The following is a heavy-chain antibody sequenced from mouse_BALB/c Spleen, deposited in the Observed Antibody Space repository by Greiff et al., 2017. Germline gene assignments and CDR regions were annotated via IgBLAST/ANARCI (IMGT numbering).Heavy chain of an antibody. CDR2: IDPETGGT. Sequence: QVHVKQSGAELVRPGASVTLSCKASGYTFTDYEMHWVKQTPVHGLEWIGAIDPETGGTAYNQKFKGKATLTADKSSSTAYMELRSLTSEDSAVYYCRGGNYYFDYWGQGTTLTVSS. CDR1: GYTFTDYE. CDR3: RGGNYYFDY. D-gene: IGHD2-1*01. J-gene: IGHJ2*01. V-gene: IGHV1-15*01.